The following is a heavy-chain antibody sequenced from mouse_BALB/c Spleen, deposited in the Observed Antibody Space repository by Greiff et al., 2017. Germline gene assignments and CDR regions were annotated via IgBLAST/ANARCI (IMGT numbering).Heavy chain of an antibody. CDR1: GYSFTGYN. CDR3: GEGGLLPYAMDY. Sequence: VQLQQSGPELGKPGASVKISCKASGYSFTGYNMYWVKQSHRKSLEWIGYIDPYNGGTSYNQKSKGKATLTVDKSSSTAYMNLNSLTSEDSAIYYCGEGGLLPYAMDYWGQGTSVTVSS. J-gene: IGHJ4*01. V-gene: IGHV1S135*01. CDR2: IDPYNGGT. D-gene: IGHD2-3*01.